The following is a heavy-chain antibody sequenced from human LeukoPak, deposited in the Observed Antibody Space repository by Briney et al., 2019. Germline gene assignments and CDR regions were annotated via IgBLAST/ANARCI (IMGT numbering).Heavy chain of an antibody. J-gene: IGHJ4*02. CDR3: VRAGLAGGLDY. CDR1: GFTFNTYW. CDR2: INSDVSIT. D-gene: IGHD2-8*02. Sequence: PGGSLRLSCAASGFTFNTYWMHWVRQTPGKGLVWVPHINSDVSITTYADSVKGRFTISRDNAKNTLYLEMNSLRAEDTAVYYCVRAGLAGGLDYWGQGTLVTVSS. V-gene: IGHV3-74*01.